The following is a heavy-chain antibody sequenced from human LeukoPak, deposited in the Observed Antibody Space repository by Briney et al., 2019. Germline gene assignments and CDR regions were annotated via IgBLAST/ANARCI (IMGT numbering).Heavy chain of an antibody. Sequence: TSETLSLTCTVSGGSISSSSYYWSWIRQPPGKGLEWIGEINHSGSTNYNPSLKSRVTISVDTSKNQFSLKLSSVTAADTAVYYCARLKAAYGGNFRISWFDPWGQGTLVTVSS. V-gene: IGHV4-39*07. D-gene: IGHD4-23*01. CDR3: ARLKAAYGGNFRISWFDP. CDR2: INHSGST. CDR1: GGSISSSSYY. J-gene: IGHJ5*02.